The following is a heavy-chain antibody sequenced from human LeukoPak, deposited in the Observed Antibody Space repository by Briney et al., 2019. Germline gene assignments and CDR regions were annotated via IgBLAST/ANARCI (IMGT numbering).Heavy chain of an antibody. Sequence: HPGGSLRLSCAASGFTFSTSVMSWVRQAPGKGLEWVAVISYDGSNKYYADSVKGRFTISRDNSKNTLYLQMNSLRAEDTAVYYCASLGYWGQGTLVTVSS. CDR3: ASLGY. J-gene: IGHJ4*02. V-gene: IGHV3-30*03. CDR2: ISYDGSNK. D-gene: IGHD7-27*01. CDR1: GFTFSTSV.